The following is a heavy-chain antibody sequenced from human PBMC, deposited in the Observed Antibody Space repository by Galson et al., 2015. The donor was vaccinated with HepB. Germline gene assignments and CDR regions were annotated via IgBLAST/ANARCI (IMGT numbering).Heavy chain of an antibody. J-gene: IGHJ4*02. D-gene: IGHD7-27*01. CDR3: AMGNNWGPSGDFDY. Sequence: SLRLSCAASGFTFSSYAMHWVRQAPGKGLEWVKLISYDGIIKYYADSVKGRFTISRDNSKNILYLQMNSLRAEDTAVFYCAMGNNWGPSGDFDYWGQGTLVTVSS. CDR1: GFTFSSYA. V-gene: IGHV3-30*03. CDR2: ISYDGIIK.